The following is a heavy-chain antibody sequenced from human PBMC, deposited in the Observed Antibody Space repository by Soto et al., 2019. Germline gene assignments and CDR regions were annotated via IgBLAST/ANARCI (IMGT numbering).Heavy chain of an antibody. CDR1: GGSISSGGYY. CDR2: IYYSGST. D-gene: IGHD3-10*01. V-gene: IGHV4-31*03. Sequence: QVPLQESGPGLVKPSQTLSLTCTVSGGSISSGGYYWSWIRQHPGKGLEWIGYIYYSGSTYYNPSLKSRVNIAVDTSNNQFSLKLSSVTAADTAVYYCARDQYGSGSYDYWGQGTLVTVSS. J-gene: IGHJ4*02. CDR3: ARDQYGSGSYDY.